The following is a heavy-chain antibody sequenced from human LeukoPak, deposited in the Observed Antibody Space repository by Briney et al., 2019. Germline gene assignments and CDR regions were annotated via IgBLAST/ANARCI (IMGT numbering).Heavy chain of an antibody. J-gene: IGHJ4*02. V-gene: IGHV3-66*01. CDR2: IYSGGST. CDR3: ARSPFPYDSSGYLGY. Sequence: GGSLRLSCAASGFTVSSNYMSWVRQAPGKGLEWVSVIYSGGSTYYADSVKGRFTISRDNSKNTLCLQMNSLRAEDTAVYYCARSPFPYDSSGYLGYWGQGTLVTVSS. CDR1: GFTVSSNY. D-gene: IGHD3-22*01.